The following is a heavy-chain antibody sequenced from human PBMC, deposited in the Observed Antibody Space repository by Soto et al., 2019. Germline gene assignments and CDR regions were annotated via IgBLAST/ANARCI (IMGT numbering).Heavy chain of an antibody. CDR3: ARESEDLTSNLDY. CDR1: GFTFTRYS. J-gene: IGHJ4*02. CDR2: ISSTTNYI. V-gene: IGHV3-21*06. Sequence: PGGSLRLSCAASGFTFTRYSMNWVRQAPGKGLEWVSSISSTTNYIYYGDSMKGRFTISRDNAKNSLYLEMNSLRAEDTAVYYCARESEDLTSNLDYWGQGNMVTVSS.